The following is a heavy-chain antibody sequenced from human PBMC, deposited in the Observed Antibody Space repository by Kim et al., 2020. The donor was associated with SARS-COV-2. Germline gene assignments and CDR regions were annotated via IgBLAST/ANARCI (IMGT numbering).Heavy chain of an antibody. CDR1: GGSFSGYY. Sequence: SETLSLTCAVYGGSFSGYYWSWIRQPPGKGLEWIGEINHSGSTNYNPSLKSRVTISVDTSKNQFSLKLSSVTAADTAVYYCASTDSSEYWGQGTLVTVSS. CDR2: INHSGST. J-gene: IGHJ4*02. CDR3: ASTDSSEY. V-gene: IGHV4-34*01. D-gene: IGHD3-22*01.